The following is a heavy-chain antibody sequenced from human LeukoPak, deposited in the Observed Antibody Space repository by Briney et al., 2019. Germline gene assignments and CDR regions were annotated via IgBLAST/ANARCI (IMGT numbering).Heavy chain of an antibody. Sequence: GGSLRLSCAASGFTFSSYSMNWVRQAPGKGLEWVSLISSTSGYIYYADSVKGRFTISRDNAKNSLYLQMNSLRAEDTAVYYCARDIGGDIWSGYYGGNYFDYWGQGTLVTVSS. D-gene: IGHD3-3*01. V-gene: IGHV3-21*04. CDR2: ISSTSGYI. J-gene: IGHJ4*02. CDR1: GFTFSSYS. CDR3: ARDIGGDIWSGYYGGNYFDY.